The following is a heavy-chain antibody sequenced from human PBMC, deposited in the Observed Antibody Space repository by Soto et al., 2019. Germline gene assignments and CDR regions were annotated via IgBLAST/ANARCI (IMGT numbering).Heavy chain of an antibody. CDR3: ARTITIFGVPYAFDI. V-gene: IGHV5-51*01. J-gene: IGHJ3*02. CDR2: IYPGDSAT. CDR1: GYSFTSYW. D-gene: IGHD3-3*01. Sequence: GESLKISCNGSGYSFTSYWIGWVRQMPGKGLEWMGIIYPGDSATRYSPSFQGQVTISADKSISTAYLQWSSLKASDTAMYYCARTITIFGVPYAFDIWGQGTMVTVSS.